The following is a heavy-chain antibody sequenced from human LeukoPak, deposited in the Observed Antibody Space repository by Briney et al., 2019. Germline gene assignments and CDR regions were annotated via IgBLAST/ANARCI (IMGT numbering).Heavy chain of an antibody. CDR3: AKSRVVDRRGYFDY. Sequence: GDSLRLSCVASGFTFNIYPMTWVRQSPEKGLEWVSTIGTGGDTYYADSVKDRFTISRDDSKNTLYLQMHSLGAEDTAVYYCAKSRVVDRRGYFDYWGQGTLVTVSS. D-gene: IGHD2-15*01. J-gene: IGHJ4*02. CDR1: GFTFNIYP. CDR2: IGTGGDT. V-gene: IGHV3-23*01.